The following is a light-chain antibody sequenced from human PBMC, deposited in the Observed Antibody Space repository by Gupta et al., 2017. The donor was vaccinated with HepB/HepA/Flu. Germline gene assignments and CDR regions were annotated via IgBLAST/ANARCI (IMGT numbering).Light chain of an antibody. V-gene: IGLV1-47*02. CDR2: NDN. J-gene: IGLJ1*01. CDR3: VGGEDSLSGYV. CDR1: SSNIGNDN. Sequence: QPVLTQPPSASGTPGQRVTISCSGSSSNIGNDNAYWYQQLPGTAPKLLISNDNQRPSGVPDRSSGSKSGTTASLAISGLRSEDEADYYCVGGEDSLSGYVFGAGTKVTVL.